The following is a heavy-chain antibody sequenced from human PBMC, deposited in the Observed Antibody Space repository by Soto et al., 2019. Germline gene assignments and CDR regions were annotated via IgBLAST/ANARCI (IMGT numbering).Heavy chain of an antibody. CDR2: ISGSGGST. D-gene: IGHD2-15*01. CDR1: GFTFSSYA. V-gene: IGHV3-23*01. CDR3: AKVWGYCSGGSCFSPFGAFDI. Sequence: PGGSLTLSCAASGFTFSSYAMSWVRQAPEKGLEGVSAISGSGGSTYYADSVKGRFTISRDNSKNTMYLQMNSLRAEDTAVYYCAKVWGYCSGGSCFSPFGAFDIWGQGTLVTVSS. J-gene: IGHJ4*02.